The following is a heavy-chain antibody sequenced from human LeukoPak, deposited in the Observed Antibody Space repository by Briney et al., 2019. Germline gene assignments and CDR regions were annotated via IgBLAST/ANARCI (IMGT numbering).Heavy chain of an antibody. Sequence: GASVKVSCKASGYTFTSYAMNWVRQAPGQGLEWMGWINTNTGNPTYAQGFTGRFVFSLDASVSTAYYCARQGPGYCGGTSCYGVAYWGQGTLVTVSS. CDR3: GVAY. CDR2: INTNTGNP. D-gene: IGHD2-2*01. CDR1: GYTFTSYA. J-gene: IGHJ4*02. V-gene: IGHV7-4-1*01.